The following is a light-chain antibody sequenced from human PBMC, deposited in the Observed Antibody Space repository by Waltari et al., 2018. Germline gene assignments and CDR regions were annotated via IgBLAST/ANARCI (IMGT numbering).Light chain of an antibody. CDR3: NSRDSSGDHLV. V-gene: IGLV3-19*01. CDR2: GKN. CDR1: SLRSYY. J-gene: IGLJ3*02. Sequence: SSELTQDPAVSVALGQTVRITCQGDSLRSYYASWYQQKPGQAPVLVIYGKNNRPSGIPDRFSGSSSGDTATLTITGAQAEDEADYYCNSRDSSGDHLVFGGENKLTVL.